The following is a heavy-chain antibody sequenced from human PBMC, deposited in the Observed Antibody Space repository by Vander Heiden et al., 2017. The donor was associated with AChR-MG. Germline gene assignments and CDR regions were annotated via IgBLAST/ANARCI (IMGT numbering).Heavy chain of an antibody. J-gene: IGHJ5*02. CDR2: MNPNSGNT. V-gene: IGHV1-8*01. CDR1: GYTFTSYD. CDR3: ARGRYLHIVVVVAALNWFDP. Sequence: QVQLVQSGAEVQKPGASVKVSCKASGYTFTSYDIHGVRQATGQGLEWMGWMNPNSGNTGYAQKFQGRVTMTRNTSISTAYMELSSLRSEDTAVYYCARGRYLHIVVVVAALNWFDPWGQGTLVTVSS. D-gene: IGHD2-15*01.